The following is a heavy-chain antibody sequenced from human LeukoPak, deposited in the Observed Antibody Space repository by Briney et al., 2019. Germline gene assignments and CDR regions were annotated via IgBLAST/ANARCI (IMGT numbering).Heavy chain of an antibody. Sequence: GASVKVSCKASGYTFTSYGISWVRQAPGQGLEWMGWISAYNGNTNYAQKLQGRVTMTTDTSTSTAYMELRSLRSDDTAVYYCARDSEVVELELGDWFDPWGQGTLVTVSS. CDR3: ARDSEVVELELGDWFDP. J-gene: IGHJ5*02. CDR1: GYTFTSYG. CDR2: ISAYNGNT. D-gene: IGHD1-7*01. V-gene: IGHV1-18*01.